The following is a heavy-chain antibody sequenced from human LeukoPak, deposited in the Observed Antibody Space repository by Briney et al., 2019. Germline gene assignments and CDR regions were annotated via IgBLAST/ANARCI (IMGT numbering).Heavy chain of an antibody. J-gene: IGHJ4*02. Sequence: GGSLRLSCAASGFTFSSYWMHWVRQAPGKGLVWVSRINSDGGTTSYADYVKGRFTISRDNAKNTLYLQMNSLRAEDTAVYYCARRSSGSPPYYFDYWGQGTLVTVSS. D-gene: IGHD1-26*01. CDR3: ARRSSGSPPYYFDY. V-gene: IGHV3-74*01. CDR2: INSDGGTT. CDR1: GFTFSSYW.